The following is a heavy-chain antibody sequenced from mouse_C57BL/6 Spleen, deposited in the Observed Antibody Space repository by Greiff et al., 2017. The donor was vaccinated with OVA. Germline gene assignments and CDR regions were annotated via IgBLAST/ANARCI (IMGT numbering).Heavy chain of an antibody. J-gene: IGHJ1*03. D-gene: IGHD1-1*01. CDR1: GYTFTSYW. CDR2: IDPSDSYT. CDR3: ARTDITTVVATWYFDV. Sequence: QVQLQQSGAELVMPGASVKLSCKASGYTFTSYWMHWVKQRPGQGLEWIGEIDPSDSYTNYNQKFKGKSTLTVDKSSSTAYMQLSSLTSEDSAVYYCARTDITTVVATWYFDVWGTGTTVTVSS. V-gene: IGHV1-69*01.